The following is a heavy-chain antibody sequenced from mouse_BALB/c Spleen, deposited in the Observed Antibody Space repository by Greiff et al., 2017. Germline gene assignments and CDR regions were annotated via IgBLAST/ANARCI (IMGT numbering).Heavy chain of an antibody. CDR2: ISNLAYSI. V-gene: IGHV5-15*02. Sequence: EVKLVESGGGLVQPGGSRKLSCAASGFTFSDYGMAWVRQAPGKGPEWVAFISNLAYSIYYADTVTGRFTISRENAKNTLYLEMSSLRSEDTAMYYCARYYYGSSYFDYWGQGTTLTVSS. J-gene: IGHJ2*01. CDR1: GFTFSDYG. D-gene: IGHD1-1*01. CDR3: ARYYYGSSYFDY.